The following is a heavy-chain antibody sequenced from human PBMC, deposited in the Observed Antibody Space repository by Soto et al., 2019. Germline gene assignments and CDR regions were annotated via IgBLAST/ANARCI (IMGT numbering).Heavy chain of an antibody. D-gene: IGHD2-15*01. Sequence: SETLSLTCTVSGGSISSSSYYWGWIRQPPGKGLEWIGSIYYSGSTYYNPSLKSRVTISVDTSKNQFSLKLSSVTAADTAVYYCARLYCSGGSCYSAIFDYWGQGTLVTVSS. V-gene: IGHV4-39*01. J-gene: IGHJ4*02. CDR3: ARLYCSGGSCYSAIFDY. CDR1: GGSISSSSYY. CDR2: IYYSGST.